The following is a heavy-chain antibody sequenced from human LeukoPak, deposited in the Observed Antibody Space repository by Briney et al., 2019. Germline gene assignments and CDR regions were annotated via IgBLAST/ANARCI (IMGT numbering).Heavy chain of an antibody. CDR3: ATQARYFDY. J-gene: IGHJ4*02. Sequence: GGSLRLSCAASGFTFSSYATHWVRQAPGKGLEWVAVISYDGSNRYYADSVKGRFTISRDNSKNTLYLQMNSLRAEDTAVYYCATQARYFDYWGQGTLVTVSS. CDR1: GFTFSSYA. CDR2: ISYDGSNR. D-gene: IGHD1-26*01. V-gene: IGHV3-30-3*01.